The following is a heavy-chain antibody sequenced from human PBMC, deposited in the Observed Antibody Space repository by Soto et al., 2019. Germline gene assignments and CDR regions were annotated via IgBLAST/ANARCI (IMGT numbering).Heavy chain of an antibody. Sequence: VQLVQSGAEVRKPGASVKVSCKASGYTFSSYGISWVRLAPGKGLEWMGWISAGKGDTNYAQKFQGRVSMTTDTSTSTAYMELRSLTSDDTAVYYCARDGFTVISSGSFDYWGQGTLVTVSS. D-gene: IGHD1-26*01. CDR1: GYTFSSYG. CDR3: ARDGFTVISSGSFDY. V-gene: IGHV1-18*04. CDR2: ISAGKGDT. J-gene: IGHJ4*02.